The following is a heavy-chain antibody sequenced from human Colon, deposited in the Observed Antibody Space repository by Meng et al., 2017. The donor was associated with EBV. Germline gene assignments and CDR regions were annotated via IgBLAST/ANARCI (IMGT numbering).Heavy chain of an antibody. CDR2: MYSNGDT. D-gene: IGHD4-17*01. CDR3: AKSIYGDFSSCGY. J-gene: IGHJ4*02. V-gene: IGHV3-53*01. Sequence: VRLEECGGGSLQPGGSLRLSCTGSGFTVNSNYMAWVRQAPGKGLEWVAVMYSNGDTYYADSMKGRLTISRHASQNTLYLQMNSLRVEDTAVYYCAKSIYGDFSSCGYWGQGTLVTVSS. CDR1: GFTVNSNY.